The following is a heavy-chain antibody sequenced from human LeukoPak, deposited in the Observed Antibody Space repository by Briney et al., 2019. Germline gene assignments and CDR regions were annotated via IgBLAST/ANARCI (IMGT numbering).Heavy chain of an antibody. Sequence: GGSLRLSCATSGFIFGNYAVNWVRQAPGKGLEWVSSISDSGGSTDYADSVKGRFTISRDNSKNTLYLQVNSLRAEDTAVYYCAKGGAVSSKSITMIRGTRRYYYYMDVWGKGTTVTISS. CDR3: AKGGAVSSKSITMIRGTRRYYYYMDV. J-gene: IGHJ6*03. D-gene: IGHD3-10*01. CDR2: ISDSGGST. CDR1: GFIFGNYA. V-gene: IGHV3-23*01.